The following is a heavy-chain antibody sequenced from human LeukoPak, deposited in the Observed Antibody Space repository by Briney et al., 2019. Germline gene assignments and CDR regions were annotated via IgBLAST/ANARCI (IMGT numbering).Heavy chain of an antibody. CDR1: GFTFSSYG. V-gene: IGHV3-30*02. CDR3: AKIYDFWSGYYPYYYYYMDV. CDR2: IRYDGSNK. Sequence: GGSLRLSCAASGFTFSSYGMHWVRQAPGKGLEWVAFIRYDGSNKYYADSVKGRFTISRDNSKNTLYLQMNSLRAEDTAVYYCAKIYDFWSGYYPYYYYYMDVWGKGTTVTVSS. D-gene: IGHD3-3*01. J-gene: IGHJ6*03.